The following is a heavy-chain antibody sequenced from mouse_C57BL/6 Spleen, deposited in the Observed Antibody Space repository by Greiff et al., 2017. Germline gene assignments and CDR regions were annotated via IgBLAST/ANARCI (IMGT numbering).Heavy chain of an antibody. Sequence: QVQLQQSGAELVKPGASVKMSCKASGYTFTTYPIEWMKQNHGKSLEWIGNFHPYNDDTKYNEKFKDKATLTVDKSSSTAYMQLSSLTSEDSAVYYCARTWDGWYFDVWGTGTTVTVSS. J-gene: IGHJ1*03. D-gene: IGHD4-1*01. CDR3: ARTWDGWYFDV. CDR1: GYTFTTYP. CDR2: FHPYNDDT. V-gene: IGHV1-47*01.